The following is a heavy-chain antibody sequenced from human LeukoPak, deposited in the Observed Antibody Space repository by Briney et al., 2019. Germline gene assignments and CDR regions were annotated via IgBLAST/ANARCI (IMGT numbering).Heavy chain of an antibody. CDR1: GGSISSSSYY. Sequence: KPSETLSLTCAVSGGSISSSSYYWGWIRQPPGKGLEWSGSIYYSGSTYYNPSLKSRVTISVDTSKNQFSLKLSSVTAADTAVYYCARHGPIGAAAGTGWFDPWGRGTLVTVSS. J-gene: IGHJ5*02. V-gene: IGHV4-39*01. D-gene: IGHD6-13*01. CDR2: IYYSGST. CDR3: ARHGPIGAAAGTGWFDP.